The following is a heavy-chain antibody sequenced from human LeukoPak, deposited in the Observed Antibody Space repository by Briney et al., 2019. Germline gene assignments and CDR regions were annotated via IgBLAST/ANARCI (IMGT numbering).Heavy chain of an antibody. V-gene: IGHV4-59*08. CDR1: GGSISSYY. Sequence: SETLSLTCTVSGGSISSYYWSWIRQPPGKGLEWIGYIYYSGSTNYNPSLKSRVTISVDTSKNQFSLKLSSVIAADTAVYYCARLRQDYYDSSGYYYYYYYGMDVWGQGTTVTVSS. CDR2: IYYSGST. CDR3: ARLRQDYYDSSGYYYYYYYGMDV. D-gene: IGHD3-22*01. J-gene: IGHJ6*02.